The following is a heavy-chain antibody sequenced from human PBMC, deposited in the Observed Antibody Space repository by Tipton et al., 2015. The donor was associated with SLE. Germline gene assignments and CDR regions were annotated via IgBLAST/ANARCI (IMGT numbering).Heavy chain of an antibody. CDR3: ARRRGASGLFDS. V-gene: IGHV4-61*09. Sequence: TLSLTCIVSGGSFSSGSYHWSWIRQPAGKGLKWIGQMFSSGTTNYNPSLKSRVTVSVDTSKSQFSLKLTSVTAADTAVYYCARRRGASGLFDSWGQGILVTVSS. J-gene: IGHJ4*02. CDR2: MFSSGTT. CDR1: GGSFSSGSYH.